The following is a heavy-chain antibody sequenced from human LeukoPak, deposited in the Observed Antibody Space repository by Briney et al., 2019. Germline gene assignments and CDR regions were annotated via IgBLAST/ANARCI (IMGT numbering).Heavy chain of an antibody. CDR1: GGSFSGYY. Sequence: KPSETLSLPCAVYGGSFSGYYWSWIRQPPGKGLEWIGEINHSGSTNYNPSLKSRVTISVDTSKNQFSLKLSSVTAADTAVYYCARGYGSGSYHYYYYYGMDVWGKGTTVTVSS. D-gene: IGHD3-10*01. CDR2: INHSGST. CDR3: ARGYGSGSYHYYYYYGMDV. V-gene: IGHV4-34*01. J-gene: IGHJ6*04.